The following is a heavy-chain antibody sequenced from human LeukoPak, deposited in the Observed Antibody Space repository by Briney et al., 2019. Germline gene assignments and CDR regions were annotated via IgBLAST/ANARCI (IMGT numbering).Heavy chain of an antibody. CDR2: MYISGSN. CDR1: GVSITNYY. CDR3: ARDYLVGAPLNY. D-gene: IGHD1-26*01. V-gene: IGHV4-4*07. Sequence: SETLSLTCTVSGVSITNYYWAWVRQPAGKGLEWIGRMYISGSNNYNPSLKSRVSISIDKTKNQFSRKLRSVTAADTAIYYCARDYLVGAPLNYWGQRTLVTVSS. J-gene: IGHJ4*02.